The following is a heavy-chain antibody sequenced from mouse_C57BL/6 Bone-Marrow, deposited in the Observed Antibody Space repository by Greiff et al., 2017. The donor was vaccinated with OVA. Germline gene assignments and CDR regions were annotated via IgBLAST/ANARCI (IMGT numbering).Heavy chain of an antibody. CDR3: ARDGIYYGNDYYAMDY. CDR2: ISDGGSYT. J-gene: IGHJ4*01. Sequence: EVKLVESGGGLVKPGGSLKLSCAASGFTFSSYAMSWVRQTPEKRLEWVATISDGGSYTYYPDNVKGRFTISRDNAKNNLYLQMSHLKSEDTAMYYCARDGIYYGNDYYAMDYWGQGTSVTVSS. V-gene: IGHV5-4*01. CDR1: GFTFSSYA. D-gene: IGHD2-1*01.